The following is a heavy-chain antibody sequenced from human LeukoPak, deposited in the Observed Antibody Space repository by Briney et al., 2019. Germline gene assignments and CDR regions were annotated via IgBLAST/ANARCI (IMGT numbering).Heavy chain of an antibody. D-gene: IGHD6-13*01. Sequence: ASVKVSCKASGYTFTSYYMHWVRQAPGQGLEWMGIINPSGGSTSYAQKFQGRVTMTRDTSTSTVYMELSSLRSEDTAVYYCAGSSSSWYHFDYWGQGTLVTVSS. CDR2: INPSGGST. V-gene: IGHV1-46*01. CDR1: GYTFTSYY. CDR3: AGSSSSWYHFDY. J-gene: IGHJ4*02.